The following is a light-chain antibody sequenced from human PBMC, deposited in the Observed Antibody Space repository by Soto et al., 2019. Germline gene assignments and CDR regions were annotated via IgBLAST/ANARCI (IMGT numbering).Light chain of an antibody. CDR1: SSDVGGYNY. CDR2: EVS. Sequence: QSVLTQPASVSGSPRQSITISCTGTSSDVGGYNYVSWYQQHPGKAPKLMIYEVSNRPSGVSNRFSGSKSGNTASLTISGLQAEDEDDYYCSSYTSSSVVVFGGGTKVTVL. CDR3: SSYTSSSVVV. J-gene: IGLJ2*01. V-gene: IGLV2-14*01.